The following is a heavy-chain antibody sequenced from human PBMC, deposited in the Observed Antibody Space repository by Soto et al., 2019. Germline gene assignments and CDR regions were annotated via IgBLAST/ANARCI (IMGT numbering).Heavy chain of an antibody. CDR1: GFTFSNYA. CDR3: ARDIPDYDFWSGYTDNWFDP. V-gene: IGHV3-23*01. CDR2: ISASGGSI. D-gene: IGHD3-3*01. Sequence: GGPLRLSCAASGFTFSNYAIIWVRQAPGKEQEWVSGISASGGSIEYADSVKGRFTISRDNSKNSLYLQMNSLRAEDTAVYYCARDIPDYDFWSGYTDNWFDPWGQGTLVTV. J-gene: IGHJ5*02.